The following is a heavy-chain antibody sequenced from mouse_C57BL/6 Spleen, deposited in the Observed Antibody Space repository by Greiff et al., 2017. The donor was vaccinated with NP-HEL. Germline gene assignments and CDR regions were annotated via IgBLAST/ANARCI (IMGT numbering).Heavy chain of an antibody. Sequence: EVMLVESGGGLVQPGGSLKLSCAASGFTFSDYYMYWVRQTPEKRLEWVAYISNGGGSTYYPDTVKGRFTISRDNAKNTLYLQMSRLKSEDTAMYYCARAKDTVGVFADWGQGTLVTVSA. CDR3: ARAKDTVGVFAD. V-gene: IGHV5-12*01. CDR2: ISNGGGST. J-gene: IGHJ3*01. CDR1: GFTFSDYY. D-gene: IGHD1-1*01.